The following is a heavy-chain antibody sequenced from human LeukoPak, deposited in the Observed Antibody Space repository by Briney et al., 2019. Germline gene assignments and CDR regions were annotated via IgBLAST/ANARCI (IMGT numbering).Heavy chain of an antibody. D-gene: IGHD3-22*01. CDR1: GGSISSSSYY. CDR2: IYYSGSS. J-gene: IGHJ4*02. V-gene: IGHV4-61*01. Sequence: SETLSLTCTVSGGSISSSSYYWSWIRQPPGKGLEWIGYIYYSGSSNYNPSLKSRVTISVDTSKNQFSLKLSSVTAADTAVYYCARIADSSGYALYYFDYWGQGTLVTVSS. CDR3: ARIADSSGYALYYFDY.